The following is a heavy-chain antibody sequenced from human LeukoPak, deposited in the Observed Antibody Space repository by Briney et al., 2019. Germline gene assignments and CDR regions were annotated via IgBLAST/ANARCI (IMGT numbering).Heavy chain of an antibody. V-gene: IGHV3-23*01. Sequence: PGGSLRLSCAASGFTFSSYAMSWVRQAPGKGLEWVSAISGSGGSTYYADSVKGRFTISRDNSKNTLYLQMNSLRAEDTAVYYCATRAPTITMVRGVIIADDYWGQGTLVTVSS. CDR2: ISGSGGST. D-gene: IGHD3-10*01. CDR3: ATRAPTITMVRGVIIADDY. J-gene: IGHJ4*02. CDR1: GFTFSSYA.